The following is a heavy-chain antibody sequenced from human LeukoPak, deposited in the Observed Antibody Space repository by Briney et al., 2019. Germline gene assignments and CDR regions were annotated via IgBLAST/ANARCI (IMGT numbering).Heavy chain of an antibody. J-gene: IGHJ4*02. CDR2: INHSGST. CDR3: AREALEDRAPLLDY. CDR1: GGSISSSSYY. Sequence: PSGTLSLTCTVSGGSISSSSYYWSWIRQPPGKGLEWIGEINHSGSTNYNPSLKSRVTISVDTSKNQFSLKLSSVTAADTAVYYCAREALEDRAPLLDYWGQGTLVTVSS. D-gene: IGHD3-16*02. V-gene: IGHV4-39*07.